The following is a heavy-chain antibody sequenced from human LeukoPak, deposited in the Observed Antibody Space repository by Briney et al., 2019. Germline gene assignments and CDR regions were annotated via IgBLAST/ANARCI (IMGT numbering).Heavy chain of an antibody. V-gene: IGHV3-33*01. CDR2: ILPDGNNK. CDR3: ASRDGSSEFDY. CDR1: GFIFSSYG. Sequence: SGRSLRLSCAASGFIFSSYGMRWVRQAPGKGREWVAIILPDGNNKFYADSVKGRFTISRDNSKNTLYLQMNSLRAEDTAVYYCASRDGSSEFDYWGQGTLVTVSS. J-gene: IGHJ4*02. D-gene: IGHD6-6*01.